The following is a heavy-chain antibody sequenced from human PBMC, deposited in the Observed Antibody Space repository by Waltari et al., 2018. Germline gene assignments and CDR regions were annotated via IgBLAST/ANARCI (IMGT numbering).Heavy chain of an antibody. D-gene: IGHD6-13*01. Sequence: QVQLVESGGGVVQPGRSLRLSCAASGFNFSSYGRHWVRQAPGKGLEWVAVISYDGSNKYYADSVKGRFTISRDNSKNTLYLQMNSLRAEDTAVYYCAKGGGIAAADYWGQGTLVTVSS. CDR1: GFNFSSYG. CDR3: AKGGGIAAADY. V-gene: IGHV3-30*18. J-gene: IGHJ4*02. CDR2: ISYDGSNK.